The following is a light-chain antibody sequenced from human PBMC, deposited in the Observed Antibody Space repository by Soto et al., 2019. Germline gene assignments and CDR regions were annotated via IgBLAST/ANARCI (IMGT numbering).Light chain of an antibody. CDR2: GAS. J-gene: IGKJ5*01. CDR3: QQRSNWPIT. V-gene: IGKV3-11*01. CDR1: QSVSSN. Sequence: EIVMTPSPATLSVVPVERATLSCRASQSVSSNLAWYQQEPGQAPRLLTYGASTRATGIPARFSGSGSGTDFTLTISSLEPEDFAVYYCQQRSNWPITFGQGTRLEIK.